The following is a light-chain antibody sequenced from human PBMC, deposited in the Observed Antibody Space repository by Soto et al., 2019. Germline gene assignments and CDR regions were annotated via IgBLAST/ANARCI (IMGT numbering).Light chain of an antibody. CDR2: DVS. CDR3: SSYTSSSTLVL. J-gene: IGLJ2*01. CDR1: SSDIGGYTS. V-gene: IGLV2-14*03. Sequence: QSALTQPASVSGSPGQSITISCTGTSSDIGGYTSVSWYQHHPAKAPKLMIYDVSNRPSGVSNRFSGSKSGNTASLTISGLQAEDEADYYCSSYTSSSTLVLFGGGTKVTVL.